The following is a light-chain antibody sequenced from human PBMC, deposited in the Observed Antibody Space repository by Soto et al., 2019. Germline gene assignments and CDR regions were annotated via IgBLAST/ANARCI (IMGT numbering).Light chain of an antibody. Sequence: DIPMTQFPSSLSASVGDRVTITCQASQDISNYLNWYQQKPGKAPKLLIYDASNLETGVPSRFSGSGSGTDFTFTISSLQPDDIVTYYCQRYDHFPRTFGQGTRFDI. CDR1: QDISNY. CDR2: DAS. V-gene: IGKV1-33*01. CDR3: QRYDHFPRT. J-gene: IGKJ1*01.